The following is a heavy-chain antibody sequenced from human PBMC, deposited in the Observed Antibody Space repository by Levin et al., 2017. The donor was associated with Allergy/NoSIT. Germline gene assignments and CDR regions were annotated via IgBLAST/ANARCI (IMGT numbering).Heavy chain of an antibody. Sequence: AGGSLRLSCAASGFIFSTYGMNWVRQAPDKGLEWVAHITNSGTPVYYGDSVRGRFTISRDNANGLLYLQMNSLRAEDTAVYYCVRGVVDYWGQGTLVTVSS. J-gene: IGHJ4*02. D-gene: IGHD2-21*01. V-gene: IGHV3-48*04. CDR1: GFIFSTYG. CDR3: VRGVVDY. CDR2: ITNSGTPV.